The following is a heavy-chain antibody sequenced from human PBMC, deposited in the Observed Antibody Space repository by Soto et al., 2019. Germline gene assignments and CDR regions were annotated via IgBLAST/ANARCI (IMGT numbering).Heavy chain of an antibody. J-gene: IGHJ6*02. Sequence: ASVKVSCKASGYTFTSYGISWVRQAPGQGLEWMGWISAYNGNTNYAQKLQGRVTMTTDTSTSTAYMELRSLRSDDTAVYYCARDQGPAVACLYYYYGMDVWGQGTTVTVSS. CDR2: ISAYNGNT. CDR3: ARDQGPAVACLYYYYGMDV. CDR1: GYTFTSYG. V-gene: IGHV1-18*01. D-gene: IGHD6-19*01.